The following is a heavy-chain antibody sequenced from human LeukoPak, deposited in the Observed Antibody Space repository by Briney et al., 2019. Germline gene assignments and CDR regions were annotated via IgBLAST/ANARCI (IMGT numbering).Heavy chain of an antibody. Sequence: KPSETLSLTCTVSGDSISSTSHYWAWVRQPPGKGLEWIGSIYYSGSTHYNPSLKSRVTISMDTSKNQFSLKLKSVTAADTALYYCARNCTADNDVSRSRDKWFDPRGHGTLVTVSS. D-gene: IGHD2-8*02. V-gene: IGHV4-39*07. CDR2: IYYSGST. CDR3: ARNCTADNDVSRSRDKWFDP. CDR1: GDSISSTSHY. J-gene: IGHJ5*02.